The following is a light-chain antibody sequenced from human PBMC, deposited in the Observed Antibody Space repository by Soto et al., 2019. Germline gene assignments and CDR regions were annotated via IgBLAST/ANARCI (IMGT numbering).Light chain of an antibody. J-gene: IGKJ2*01. CDR3: QEYGSSPPMYT. CDR2: GAS. V-gene: IGKV3-20*01. CDR1: QSVSSSY. Sequence: ELVLTQSPGTLSLSPGERATLSCRASQSVSSSYLAWSQQKPGQAPRLLIYGASSSATGIPDRFSGSGSGTYFTLTISILEPEDFAVYYCQEYGSSPPMYTFGQGTKLEIK.